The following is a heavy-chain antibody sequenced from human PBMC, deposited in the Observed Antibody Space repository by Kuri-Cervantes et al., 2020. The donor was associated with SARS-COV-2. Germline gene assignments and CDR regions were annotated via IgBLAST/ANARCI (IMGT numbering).Heavy chain of an antibody. D-gene: IGHD6-19*01. CDR3: ARDGIAVAGREQNFDY. V-gene: IGHV3-64*01. J-gene: IGHJ4*02. Sequence: GESLKISCAASGFTFSSYAMHWVRQAPGKGLEYVSAISSNGGSTYYANSVKGRFTISRDNAKNSLYLQMNSLRAEDTAVYYCARDGIAVAGREQNFDYWGQGTLVTVSS. CDR2: ISSNGGST. CDR1: GFTFSSYA.